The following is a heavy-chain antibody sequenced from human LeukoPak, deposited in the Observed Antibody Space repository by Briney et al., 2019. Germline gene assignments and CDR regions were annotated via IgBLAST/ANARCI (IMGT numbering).Heavy chain of an antibody. CDR3: ARGGDYGDYYYYYGMDV. Sequence: ASVKVSCKASGYTFTSYYMHWVRQAPGQGLEWMGIIKPSGGSTSYAQKFQGRVTMTRDTSTSTVYMELSSLRSEDTAVYYCARGGDYGDYYYYYGMDVWGQGTTVTVSS. CDR2: IKPSGGST. J-gene: IGHJ6*02. V-gene: IGHV1-46*01. CDR1: GYTFTSYY. D-gene: IGHD4-17*01.